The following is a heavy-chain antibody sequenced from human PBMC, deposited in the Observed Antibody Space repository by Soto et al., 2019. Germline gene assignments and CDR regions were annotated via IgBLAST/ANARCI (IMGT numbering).Heavy chain of an antibody. CDR1: GGSLGRGY. J-gene: IGHJ6*02. V-gene: IGHV4-59*01. CDR2: VFYTGRA. D-gene: IGHD4-4*01. CDR3: ARDGDGRMTTNPYYYNGMDG. Sequence: EAPYLISTLSGGSLGRGYWSRIRRLPGKGLKWIGYVFYTGRANYNASLKSRVSISIDTSNYQFSLKLSSVTAAYTAVYYCARDGDGRMTTNPYYYNGMDGWGPGTTVT.